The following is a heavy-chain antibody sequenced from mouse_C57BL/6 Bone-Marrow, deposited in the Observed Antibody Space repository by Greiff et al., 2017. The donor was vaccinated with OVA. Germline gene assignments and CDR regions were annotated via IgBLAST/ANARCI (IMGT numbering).Heavy chain of an antibody. CDR1: GFTFTAYY. D-gene: IGHD3-2*02. J-gene: IGHJ2*01. CDR2: IRNKANGYTT. Sequence: EVQVVESGGGLVQPGGSLSLSCAASGFTFTAYYMSWVRQPPGKALEWLGFIRNKANGYTTEYSASVKGRFTISRENSQSILYLQMNALRAEDSATYYCARYSAGYDYGFDYWGQGTTLTVSS. V-gene: IGHV7-3*01. CDR3: ARYSAGYDYGFDY.